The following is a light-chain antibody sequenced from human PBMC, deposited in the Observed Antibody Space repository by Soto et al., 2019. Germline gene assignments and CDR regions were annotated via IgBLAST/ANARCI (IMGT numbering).Light chain of an antibody. CDR1: QSVSSSY. CDR3: QQRSNWPPIT. Sequence: EIVLTQSPGTLSLSPGERATLCCRASQSVSSSYLAWYQQKPGQAPRLLIYGASSRATGIPARFSGSGSGTDFTLTISSLEPEDFAVYYCQQRSNWPPITFGQGTRLEI. V-gene: IGKV3D-20*02. J-gene: IGKJ5*01. CDR2: GAS.